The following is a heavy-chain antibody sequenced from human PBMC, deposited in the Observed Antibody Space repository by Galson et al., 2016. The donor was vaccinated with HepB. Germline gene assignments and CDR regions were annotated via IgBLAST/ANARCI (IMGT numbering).Heavy chain of an antibody. CDR1: GFTFSSYA. J-gene: IGHJ4*02. CDR2: VSGGSAYT. CDR3: ARENSGWVAYDF. Sequence: SLRLSCAASGFTFSSYAMNWVRQVSDKGLEWVAVVSGGSAYTYYADSVKGRFTIFRDNSKGTLYLQMNSLRVADTAVYYCARENSGWVAYDFWGQGTPVTVSS. V-gene: IGHV3-23*01. D-gene: IGHD6-19*01.